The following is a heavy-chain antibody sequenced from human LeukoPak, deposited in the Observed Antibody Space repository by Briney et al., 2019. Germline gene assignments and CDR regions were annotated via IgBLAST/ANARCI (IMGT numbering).Heavy chain of an antibody. D-gene: IGHD4-23*01. CDR1: GYSFTSYW. CDR3: ARHRRGNLPDDAFDI. J-gene: IGHJ3*02. CDR2: IYPGDSDT. V-gene: IGHV5-51*01. Sequence: PGESLKISCKGSGYSFTSYWIGWVRQMPGKGLEWMGIIYPGDSDTRYSPSFQGQVTISADKSISTAYLQWSSLKASDTAMYYCARHRRGNLPDDAFDIWGQGTMVTVSS.